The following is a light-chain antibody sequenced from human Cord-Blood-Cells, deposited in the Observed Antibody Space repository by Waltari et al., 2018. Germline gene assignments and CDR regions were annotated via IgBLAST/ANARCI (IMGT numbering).Light chain of an antibody. CDR1: SSDVGSYNL. Sequence: QSALTQPASVSGSPGQSITISCTGTSSDVGSYNLFSWYQQHPGKAPNLMIYEGSKRPSGVSNRFSGSKSGNTASLTISGLQAEDEADYYCCSYAGSSTFYVVFGGGTKLTVL. J-gene: IGLJ2*01. CDR3: CSYAGSSTFYVV. V-gene: IGLV2-23*03. CDR2: EGS.